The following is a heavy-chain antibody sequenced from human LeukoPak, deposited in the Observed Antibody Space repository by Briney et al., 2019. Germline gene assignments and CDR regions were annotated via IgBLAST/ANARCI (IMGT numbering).Heavy chain of an antibody. CDR3: AKDEGPYCSSTSCYPDDY. CDR2: IPYDGSNK. J-gene: IGHJ4*02. CDR1: GFTFSSYG. Sequence: PGRSLRLSCAASGFTFSSYGMHWVRQAPGKGLEWVAVIPYDGSNKYYADSVKGRFTISRDNSKNTLYLQMNSLRAEDTAVYYCAKDEGPYCSSTSCYPDDYWGQGTLVTVSS. D-gene: IGHD2-2*01. V-gene: IGHV3-30*18.